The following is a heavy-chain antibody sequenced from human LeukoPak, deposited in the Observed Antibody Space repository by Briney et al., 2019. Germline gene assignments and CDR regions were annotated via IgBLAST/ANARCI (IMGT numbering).Heavy chain of an antibody. Sequence: GASVKVSCKASGYTFTSYGISWVRQAPGQGLEWMGWISAYNGNTNYAQKLQGRVTMITDTSTSTAYMELRSLRSDDTAVYYCARDVLLWFGELRTSEFDYWGQGTLVTVSS. CDR2: ISAYNGNT. D-gene: IGHD3-10*01. V-gene: IGHV1-18*01. J-gene: IGHJ4*02. CDR3: ARDVLLWFGELRTSEFDY. CDR1: GYTFTSYG.